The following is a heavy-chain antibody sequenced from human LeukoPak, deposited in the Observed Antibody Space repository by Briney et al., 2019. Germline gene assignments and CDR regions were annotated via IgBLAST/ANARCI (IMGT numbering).Heavy chain of an antibody. CDR1: GYSFTSYG. CDR3: ARAIDSSGYYSTYDY. D-gene: IGHD3-22*01. J-gene: IGHJ4*02. V-gene: IGHV1-69*04. Sequence: ASVKVSCKASGYSFTSYGISWVRQAPGQGLEWMGRIIPILGIANYAQKFQGRVTITADKSTSTAYMELSSLRSEDTAVYYCARAIDSSGYYSTYDYWGQGTLVTVSS. CDR2: IIPILGIA.